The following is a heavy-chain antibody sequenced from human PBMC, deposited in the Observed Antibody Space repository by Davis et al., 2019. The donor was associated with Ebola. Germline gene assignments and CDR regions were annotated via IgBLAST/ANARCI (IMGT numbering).Heavy chain of an antibody. V-gene: IGHV1-58*02. CDR1: GFTFANSA. D-gene: IGHD3-16*02. CDR2: VGGNDQT. CDR3: ARGTSIRDDYIWGSYRYTGYFDY. J-gene: IGHJ4*02. Sequence: AASVKVSCKAFGFTFANSAIQWVRQARGQRLEWIGWVGGNDQTNYAQRLQGRVTITRDMTIRTVYMELSGLRSEDAALYYCARGTSIRDDYIWGSYRYTGYFDYWGQGTLVTVSS.